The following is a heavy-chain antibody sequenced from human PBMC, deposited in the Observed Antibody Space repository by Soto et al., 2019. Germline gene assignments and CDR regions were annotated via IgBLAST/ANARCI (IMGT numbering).Heavy chain of an antibody. Sequence: GESLKISCKGSGYSFTSYWIGWVRQMPGKGLEWMGIIYPGDSDTRYSPSFQGQVTISADKSIGTAYLQWSSLKASDTAMYYCARCLTGTPTYYYYMDVWGKGTTVTVSS. D-gene: IGHD1-7*01. CDR2: IYPGDSDT. CDR1: GYSFTSYW. J-gene: IGHJ6*03. CDR3: ARCLTGTPTYYYYMDV. V-gene: IGHV5-51*01.